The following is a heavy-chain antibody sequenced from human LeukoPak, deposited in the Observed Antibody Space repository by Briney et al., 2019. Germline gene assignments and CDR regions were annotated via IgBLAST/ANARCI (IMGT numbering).Heavy chain of an antibody. D-gene: IGHD2-21*02. V-gene: IGHV3-30-3*01. CDR3: ARERQDTVIHSGAFDI. Sequence: PGGSLRLSCAASGFTFSNYFMHWVRQAPGKGLGWVADIASDGSHTFYAESVKGRFTISRDNSKNTLYLQMNSLGPEDTAVYFCARERQDTVIHSGAFDIWGQGTMVTVSS. CDR1: GFTFSNYF. CDR2: IASDGSHT. J-gene: IGHJ3*02.